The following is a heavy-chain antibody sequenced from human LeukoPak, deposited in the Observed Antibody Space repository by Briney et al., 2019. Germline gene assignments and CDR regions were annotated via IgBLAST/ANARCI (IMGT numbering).Heavy chain of an antibody. CDR2: INTNTGNP. CDR3: ARVSGRSSLNAFDI. V-gene: IGHV7-4-1*02. Sequence: ASVKVSCKASGYTFTSYAMNWVRQAPGQGLEWMGWINTNTGNPTYAQGFTGRFVFSLDISVSTAYLQISSLKAEDTAVYYCARVSGRSSLNAFDIWGQGTMVTVSS. CDR1: GYTFTSYA. D-gene: IGHD1-26*01. J-gene: IGHJ3*02.